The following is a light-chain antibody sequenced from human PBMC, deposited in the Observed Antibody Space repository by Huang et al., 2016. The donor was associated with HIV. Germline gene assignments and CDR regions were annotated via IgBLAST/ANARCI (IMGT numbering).Light chain of an antibody. J-gene: IGKJ4*01. CDR1: QSVGGK. V-gene: IGKV3-15*01. CDR3: QQYDTWPPLP. CDR2: GAS. Sequence: ILLTQFPATLSVSPGQIVTLSCRASQSVGGKLAWYQQRPGQAPRLLIYGASTRVPTIPDRFSGSGSGTEFTLTISSLQSEDFAVYYCQQYDTWPPLPFGGGTKV.